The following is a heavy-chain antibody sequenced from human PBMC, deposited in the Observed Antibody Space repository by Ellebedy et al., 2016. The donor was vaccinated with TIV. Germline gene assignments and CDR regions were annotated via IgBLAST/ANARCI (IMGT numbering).Heavy chain of an antibody. CDR1: GGTFTNYG. D-gene: IGHD3-10*01. J-gene: IGHJ4*02. Sequence: AASVKVSCKASGGTFTNYGISWVRQAPGQGLEWMGVIIPMFRTTNYAQKLQGRVTITADESSGTAYMELNSLRSDDTAVYYCARGIERHYYGSGTFYNGFDSWGQGTLVTVSS. V-gene: IGHV1-69*13. CDR2: IIPMFRTT. CDR3: ARGIERHYYGSGTFYNGFDS.